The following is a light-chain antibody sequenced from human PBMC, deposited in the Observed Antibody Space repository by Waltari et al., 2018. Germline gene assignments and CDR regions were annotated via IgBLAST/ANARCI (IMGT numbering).Light chain of an antibody. CDR3: SSYTSSSTLG. CDR2: DVS. V-gene: IGLV2-14*01. J-gene: IGLJ1*01. Sequence: QSALTQPASVSGSPGQSITISCTGTSSDVGGYNYVSWYQHHPGKAPKLMIYDVSNRPSGVSNRFSGSKSGNTASLTISGLQAEDEADYYCSSYTSSSTLGFGTGTKVTVL. CDR1: SSDVGGYNY.